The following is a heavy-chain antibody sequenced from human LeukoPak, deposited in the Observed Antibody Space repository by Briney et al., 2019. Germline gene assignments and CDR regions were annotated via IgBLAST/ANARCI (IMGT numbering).Heavy chain of an antibody. CDR1: GFTFSSYG. CDR2: IWYDGSNK. J-gene: IGHJ4*02. D-gene: IGHD1-26*01. Sequence: GGSLRLSCAASGFTFSSYGMHWVRQAPGKGLEWVAVIWYDGSNKYYADSVKGRFTISRDNSKNTLYLQMNSLRAEDTAVYYCARDSGSRDFDYWGQGTLVTVSS. V-gene: IGHV3-33*01. CDR3: ARDSGSRDFDY.